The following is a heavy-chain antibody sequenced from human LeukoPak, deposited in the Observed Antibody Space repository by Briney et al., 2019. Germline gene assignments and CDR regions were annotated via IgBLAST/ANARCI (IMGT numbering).Heavy chain of an antibody. J-gene: IGHJ6*03. CDR2: IFSNDEK. D-gene: IGHD3-3*01. CDR1: GGSFSGYYW. Sequence: ETLSLTCAVYGGSFSGYYWSWIRQPPGKALEWLAHIFSNDEKSYSTSLKSRLTISKDTSKSQVVLTMTNMDPVDTATYYYARIKTYYDFWSGYYGDYYHYYMDVWGKGTTVTVSS. CDR3: ARIKTYYDFWSGYYGDYYHYYMDV. V-gene: IGHV2-26*01.